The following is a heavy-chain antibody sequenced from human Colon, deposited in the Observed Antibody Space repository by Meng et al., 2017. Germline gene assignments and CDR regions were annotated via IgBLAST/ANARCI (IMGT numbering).Heavy chain of an antibody. V-gene: IGHV3-30*04. CDR2: VTYDGKKQ. CDR3: AKEWSSSYAYYDA. CDR1: GFNFRELG. D-gene: IGHD3-16*01. J-gene: IGHJ5*01. Sequence: VTLVQSGGGVVQPGTSVSLSCSASGFNFRELGLHWVRQAPGKGLEWVAAVTYDGKKQYYADSVKGRFIISRDNSDNTLYLQMGSLKPEDTAIYYCAKEWSSSYAYYDAWGQGTLVTVSS.